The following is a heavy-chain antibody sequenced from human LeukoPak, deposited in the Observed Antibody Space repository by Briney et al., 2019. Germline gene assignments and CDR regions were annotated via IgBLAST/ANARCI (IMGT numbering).Heavy chain of an antibody. CDR1: GYTFTSYD. CDR3: ARDRGAYYDFWSGQRWFDP. CDR2: MNPNSGNT. D-gene: IGHD3-3*01. V-gene: IGHV1-8*01. J-gene: IGHJ5*02. Sequence: RASVKVSCTASGYTFTSYDINWVRQATGQGLEWMGWMNPNSGNTRYSQKFQGRVTITRDTSASTAYMELSSLRSEDTAVYYCARDRGAYYDFWSGQRWFDPWGQGTLVTVSS.